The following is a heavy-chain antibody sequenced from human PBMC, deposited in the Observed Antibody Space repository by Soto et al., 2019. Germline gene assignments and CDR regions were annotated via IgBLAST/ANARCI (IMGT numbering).Heavy chain of an antibody. V-gene: IGHV4-61*01. CDR3: ARGASNWQYFDY. Sequence: PLETLSLTCTVSGDSVTSNSYYWSWIRQPPGKGLEWIGYFHYSGISNYNSSLKSRVTMSLDTSKNQFSLKLSSVSAADTAIYYCARGASNWQYFDYWGQGALVTVSS. J-gene: IGHJ4*02. CDR1: GDSVTSNSYY. D-gene: IGHD4-4*01. CDR2: FHYSGIS.